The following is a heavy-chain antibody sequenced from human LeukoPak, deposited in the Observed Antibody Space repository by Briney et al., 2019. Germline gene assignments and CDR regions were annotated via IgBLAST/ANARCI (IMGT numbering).Heavy chain of an antibody. D-gene: IGHD3-16*01. CDR2: IYYSGST. CDR1: GGSVSSYY. CDR3: ARDGGYYYGMDV. Sequence: SETLSLTCTVSGGSVSSYYWSWIRQPPGKGLEWIGYIYYSGSTNYNPSLKSRVTISVDTSKNQFSLKLSSVTAADTAVYYCARDGGYYYGMDVWGQGTTVTVSS. V-gene: IGHV4-59*02. J-gene: IGHJ6*02.